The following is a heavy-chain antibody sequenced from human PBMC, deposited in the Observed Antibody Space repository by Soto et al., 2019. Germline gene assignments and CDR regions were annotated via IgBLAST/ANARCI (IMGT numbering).Heavy chain of an antibody. CDR3: ARVPSATGYYYGMDV. V-gene: IGHV3-30-3*01. J-gene: IGHJ6*02. Sequence: GGSLRLSCAASGFTFSSYAMHWVRQAPGKGLEWVAVISYDGSNKYYADSVKGRFTISRDNSKNTLYLQMNSLRAEDTAVYYCARVPSATGYYYGMDVWGQGTTVTVSS. D-gene: IGHD2-15*01. CDR1: GFTFSSYA. CDR2: ISYDGSNK.